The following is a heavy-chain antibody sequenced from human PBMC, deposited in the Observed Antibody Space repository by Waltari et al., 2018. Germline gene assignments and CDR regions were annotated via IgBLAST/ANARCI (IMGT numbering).Heavy chain of an antibody. D-gene: IGHD2-2*01. CDR3: ARNLEDFYCTTTNCFMDY. Sequence: QVQLVESGGGVVQPGGSLRLVCAASGFIFSDYGMHWVRQAPGRGPGGGAVIWNQGRREVEEDSVKGRFTISRDNSKNILYLQMNNLRVEDTAIYYCARNLEDFYCTTTNCFMDYWGQGTLVTVSS. CDR2: IWNQGRRE. V-gene: IGHV3-33*01. CDR1: GFIFSDYG. J-gene: IGHJ4*02.